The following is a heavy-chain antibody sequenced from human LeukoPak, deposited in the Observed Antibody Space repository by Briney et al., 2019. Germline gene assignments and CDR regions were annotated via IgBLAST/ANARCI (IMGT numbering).Heavy chain of an antibody. D-gene: IGHD2/OR15-2a*01. CDR2: INPSGRT. V-gene: IGHV4-34*01. Sequence: SETLSLACVVSGGSFSGYHWTWIRYSPGKGFEWIGEINPSGRTNYNPSLKSRVMMSVDTSKSQFSLSITSATAADTAVYYCARALTFPDIYYYMDVWGEGTAVTVFS. CDR1: GGSFSGYH. J-gene: IGHJ6*03. CDR3: ARALTFPDIYYYMDV.